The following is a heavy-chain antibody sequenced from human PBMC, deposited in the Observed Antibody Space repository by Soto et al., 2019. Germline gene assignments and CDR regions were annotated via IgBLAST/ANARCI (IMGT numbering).Heavy chain of an antibody. CDR3: AKDSGYNYGYFRWFDP. V-gene: IGHV4-59*01. Sequence: SETLSLTCTVSGGSISNYYWSWIRQPPGKGLKWIGYIYYTGSTNYNPALKSRVTISVDTSKSQFSLKLSSVTAADTAVYYCAKDSGYNYGYFRWFDPWGQGTLVTVSS. CDR2: IYYTGST. D-gene: IGHD5-18*01. CDR1: GGSISNYY. J-gene: IGHJ5*02.